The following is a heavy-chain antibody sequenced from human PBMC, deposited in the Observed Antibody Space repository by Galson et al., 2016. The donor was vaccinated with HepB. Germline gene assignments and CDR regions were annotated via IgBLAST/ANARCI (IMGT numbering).Heavy chain of an antibody. D-gene: IGHD2-2*01. Sequence: SLRLSCAASGFTFSNYNMNWVRQAPGKGLEWVSYISGSSDSTFYADSVKGRFTISRDNAKNSLYLQMNSLRDDDTAVYYCVGELVYCVSTTCYGNYFDPWGQGTLVPGS. CDR3: VGELVYCVSTTCYGNYFDP. V-gene: IGHV3-48*02. J-gene: IGHJ5*02. CDR2: ISGSSDST. CDR1: GFTFSNYN.